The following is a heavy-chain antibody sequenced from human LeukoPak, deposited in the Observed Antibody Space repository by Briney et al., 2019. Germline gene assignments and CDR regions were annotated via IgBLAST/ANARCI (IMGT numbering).Heavy chain of an antibody. D-gene: IGHD2-15*01. CDR1: GFTFSNYA. Sequence: GGSLRLSCAASGFTFSNYAMSWVRQPPGKGLEWVSAISGSGGSTYYADSVKGRFTISRDNSKNTLYLQMNSLRAEDTAVYYCGNLLRPVAATQTWGQGTLVTVSS. CDR3: GNLLRPVAATQT. J-gene: IGHJ4*02. V-gene: IGHV3-23*01. CDR2: ISGSGGST.